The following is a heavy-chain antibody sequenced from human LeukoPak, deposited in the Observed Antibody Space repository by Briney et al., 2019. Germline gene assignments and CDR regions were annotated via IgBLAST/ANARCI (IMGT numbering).Heavy chain of an antibody. CDR3: ARDQHYDILTGYTGWYFDL. J-gene: IGHJ2*01. V-gene: IGHV3-7*01. D-gene: IGHD3-9*01. Sequence: GGSLRLSCAASGFAFSSHWMSWVRQAPGGGLEWVAHIRENGTDKYYGYSVEGRFTISRDNAKNSLYLQMNSLRAEDTAVYYCARDQHYDILTGYTGWYFDLWGRGTLVTVSS. CDR1: GFAFSSHW. CDR2: IRENGTDK.